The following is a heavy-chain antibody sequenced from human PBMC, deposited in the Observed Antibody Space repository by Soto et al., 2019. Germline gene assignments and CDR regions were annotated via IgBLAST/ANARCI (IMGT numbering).Heavy chain of an antibody. V-gene: IGHV3-23*01. CDR1: GFTFSSYA. J-gene: IGHJ4*02. CDR3: AKDSPYYGSGSYYTPFDY. Sequence: EVQLLESGGGLVQPGGSLRLSCAASGFTFSSYAMSWVRQAPGKGLEWVSAISGSGGSTYYADSVKGRFTISRDNSKNTLYLQMNSLRAEDTAVYYCAKDSPYYGSGSYYTPFDYWGQGTLVTVSS. CDR2: ISGSGGST. D-gene: IGHD3-10*01.